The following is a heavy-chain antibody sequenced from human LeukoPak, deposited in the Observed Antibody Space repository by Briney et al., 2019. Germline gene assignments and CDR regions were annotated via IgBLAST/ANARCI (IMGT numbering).Heavy chain of an antibody. Sequence: KTSETLSLTCTVSGGSISSGDYYWSWIRQPPGKGLEWIGYIYYSGSTYYNPSLKSRVTISVDTSKNQFSLKLSSVTAADTAVYYCARVFIPFTMTLNWGQGTLVTVSS. J-gene: IGHJ4*02. CDR2: IYYSGST. D-gene: IGHD3-22*01. V-gene: IGHV4-30-4*01. CDR1: GGSISSGDYY. CDR3: ARVFIPFTMTLN.